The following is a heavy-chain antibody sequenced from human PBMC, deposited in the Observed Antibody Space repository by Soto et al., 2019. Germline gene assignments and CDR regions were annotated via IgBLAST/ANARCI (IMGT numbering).Heavy chain of an antibody. Sequence: EVQLVESGGGLVQPGRSLRLSCAASGFTFDDYAMHWVRQAPGKGLEWVSGISWNSGSIGYADSVKGRFTISRDNAKNSLYLQMNSLRAEDTALYYCAKSTTELHRGYYFDYWGQGTLVTVSS. CDR1: GFTFDDYA. CDR2: ISWNSGSI. J-gene: IGHJ4*02. D-gene: IGHD1-7*01. V-gene: IGHV3-9*01. CDR3: AKSTTELHRGYYFDY.